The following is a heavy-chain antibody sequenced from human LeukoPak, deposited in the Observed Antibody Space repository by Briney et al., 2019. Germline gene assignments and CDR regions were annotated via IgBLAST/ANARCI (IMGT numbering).Heavy chain of an antibody. D-gene: IGHD3-9*01. CDR3: ARDSAPHILTGYSQFQH. CDR1: GFTFSSYG. V-gene: IGHV3-30*03. Sequence: GGSLRLSCAASGFTFSSYGMHWVRQAPGKGLEWVAVISYDGSNKYYADSVKGRFTISRDNSKNTLYLQMNSLRAEDTAVHYCARDSAPHILTGYSQFQHWGQGTLVTVSS. CDR2: ISYDGSNK. J-gene: IGHJ1*01.